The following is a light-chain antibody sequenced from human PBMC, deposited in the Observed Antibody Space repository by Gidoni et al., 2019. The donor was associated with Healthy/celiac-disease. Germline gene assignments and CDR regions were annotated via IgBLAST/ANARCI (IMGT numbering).Light chain of an antibody. V-gene: IGKV1-5*03. CDR1: QSISSW. Sequence: DIQMTQSPSTLSASVGDRVTITCRASQSISSWLAWYQQKPGKAPKLLIYKASSLESGVPSRFSGSGSGTEFTLTISSLQPDDFATYYCQQYNSHGTFGQXTKVEIK. J-gene: IGKJ1*01. CDR3: QQYNSHGT. CDR2: KAS.